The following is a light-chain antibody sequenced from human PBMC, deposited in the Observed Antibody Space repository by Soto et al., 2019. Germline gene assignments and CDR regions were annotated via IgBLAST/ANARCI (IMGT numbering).Light chain of an antibody. CDR3: SSDTSSSTPVL. V-gene: IGLV2-14*01. CDR1: SSDVGGYNY. Sequence: QSALTQPASVSGSPGPSSTISCTGTSSDVGGYNYVSWYQQHPGKAPKLMIYEVSNRPSGVSNRFSGSKSGNTASLTISGLQAEDEADCYCSSDTSSSTPVLLGGGTKLTVL. CDR2: EVS. J-gene: IGLJ2*01.